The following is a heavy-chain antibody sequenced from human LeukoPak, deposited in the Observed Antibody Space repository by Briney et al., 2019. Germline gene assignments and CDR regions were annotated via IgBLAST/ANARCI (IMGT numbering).Heavy chain of an antibody. CDR3: ARDGSYYEIDY. D-gene: IGHD1-26*01. J-gene: IGHJ4*02. Sequence: GGSLRPSWAASGFIFSSYAMHWVGQAPAKGPEWVAVIWYDGSNKNYVDSVKGRFTISRDNSKNTLYLQMNSLRAEDTAVYYCARDGSYYEIDYWGQGTLVTVSS. V-gene: IGHV3-33*01. CDR1: GFIFSSYA. CDR2: IWYDGSNK.